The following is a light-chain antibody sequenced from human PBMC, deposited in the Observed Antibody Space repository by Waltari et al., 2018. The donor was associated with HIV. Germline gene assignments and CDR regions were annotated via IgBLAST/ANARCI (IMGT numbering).Light chain of an antibody. CDR3: QQASSLPLT. Sequence: DIQMTQPPSSVSASVGDRVTITCRASQSIGRWLVWYQQTPGKAPKLLIYAASTLQGGVPSRFSGSGSGTSFTLTISSLQPEDFATYYCQQASSLPLTFGEGTKVEIK. J-gene: IGKJ4*01. CDR2: AAS. V-gene: IGKV1-12*01. CDR1: QSIGRW.